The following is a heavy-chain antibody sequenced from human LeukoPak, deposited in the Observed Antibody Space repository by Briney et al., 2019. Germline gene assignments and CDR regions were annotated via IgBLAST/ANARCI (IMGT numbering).Heavy chain of an antibody. Sequence: GGSLRLSCATSGFTFSNDGLHWVRQAPGKGLEWVAVIWYDGSNKYYADSVKGRFTISRDNSKNTLYLQMNSLRAEDTAVYYCAKDSGRTYYDYVWGSCDYWGQGTLVTVSS. D-gene: IGHD3-16*01. CDR2: IWYDGSNK. V-gene: IGHV3-33*06. CDR3: AKDSGRTYYDYVWGSCDY. J-gene: IGHJ4*02. CDR1: GFTFSNDG.